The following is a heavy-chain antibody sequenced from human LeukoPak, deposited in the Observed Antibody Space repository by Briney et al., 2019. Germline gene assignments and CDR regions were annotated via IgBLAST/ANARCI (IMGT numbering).Heavy chain of an antibody. CDR1: GFTFTRFA. Sequence: GGSLRLSCAASGFTFTRFAMSWVRQAPGKGLEWASAIFGSGGGTYYADSVKGRFTISRDNSKSTLFLQMNSLRAEDTAVYYCAKTIDCSSSNCFFLFDYWGQGTLVTVSS. V-gene: IGHV3-23*01. D-gene: IGHD2-2*01. CDR3: AKTIDCSSSNCFFLFDY. J-gene: IGHJ4*02. CDR2: IFGSGGGT.